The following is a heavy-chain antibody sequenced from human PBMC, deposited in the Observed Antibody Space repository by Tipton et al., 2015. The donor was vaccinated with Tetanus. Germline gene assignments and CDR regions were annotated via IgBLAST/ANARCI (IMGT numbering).Heavy chain of an antibody. Sequence: SLRLSCAASGLTFNTYWMSWARRAPGKGLEWVANIKYDESEKYYVDSVKGRFTISRDNAKNSLYLQMNSLRVDDTAVYYCARGMSFDPWGQGTLVTVSS. V-gene: IGHV3-7*01. J-gene: IGHJ5*02. CDR2: IKYDESEK. CDR1: GLTFNTYW. CDR3: ARGMSFDP.